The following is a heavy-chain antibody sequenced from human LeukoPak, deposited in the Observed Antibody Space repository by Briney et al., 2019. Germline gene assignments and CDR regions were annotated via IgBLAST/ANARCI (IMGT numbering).Heavy chain of an antibody. CDR2: ISYDGSNN. V-gene: IGHV3-30*18. CDR3: AKTLAGDGMDV. Sequence: GRSLRLSCAASGFTFTNYGIHWVRPAPSKGLGWVALISYDGSNNYYADSVKGRFTISRDNSRNTLYLQMNSLRADDTAVYYCAKTLAGDGMDVWGKGTTVTVSS. CDR1: GFTFTNYG. D-gene: IGHD3-10*01. J-gene: IGHJ6*04.